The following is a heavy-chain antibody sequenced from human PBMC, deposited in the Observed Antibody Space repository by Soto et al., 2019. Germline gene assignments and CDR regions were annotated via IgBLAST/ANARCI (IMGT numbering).Heavy chain of an antibody. D-gene: IGHD4-17*01. Sequence: QVQLVQSGAEVKKPGSSVNVYCKASGGTFSSYAISWVRQAPGQGLEWMGGIIPIFGTANYAQKFQGRVTLTADESTSTAYMELSSLRSEDTAVYYCARQTGPDPYDYGGYSQDYYGMDVWGQGTTVSVSS. CDR3: ARQTGPDPYDYGGYSQDYYGMDV. CDR2: IIPIFGTA. J-gene: IGHJ6*02. V-gene: IGHV1-69*01. CDR1: GGTFSSYA.